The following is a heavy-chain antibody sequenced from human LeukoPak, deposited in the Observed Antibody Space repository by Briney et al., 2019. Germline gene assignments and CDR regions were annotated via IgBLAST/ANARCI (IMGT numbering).Heavy chain of an antibody. CDR2: IIPIFGTA. CDR3: ARETSIFGVVIPNWFDP. CDR1: GGTFSSYA. D-gene: IGHD3-3*01. Sequence: SVKVSCKASGGTFSSYAISWVRQAPGQGLEWMGGIIPIFGTANYAQKFQGRVTITADESTGTAYMELSSLRSEDTAVYYCARETSIFGVVIPNWFDPWGQGTLVTVSS. J-gene: IGHJ5*02. V-gene: IGHV1-69*01.